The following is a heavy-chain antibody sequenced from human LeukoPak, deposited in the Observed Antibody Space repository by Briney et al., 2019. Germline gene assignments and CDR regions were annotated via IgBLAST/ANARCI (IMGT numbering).Heavy chain of an antibody. V-gene: IGHV4-59*08. CDR2: IYYSGST. D-gene: IGHD2-15*01. Sequence: PSETLSLTCTVSGGSISSYYWSWIRQPPGKGLEWIGYIYYSGSTNYNPSLKSRVTISVDTSKNQFSLKLSSVTAADTAVYYCARGPEGFYYMDVWGKGTTVTVSS. J-gene: IGHJ6*03. CDR3: ARGPEGFYYMDV. CDR1: GGSISSYY.